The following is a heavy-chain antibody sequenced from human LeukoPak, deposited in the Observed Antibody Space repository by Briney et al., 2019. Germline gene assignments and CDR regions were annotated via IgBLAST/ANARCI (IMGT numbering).Heavy chain of an antibody. V-gene: IGHV3-9*01. CDR1: GFTFDEYA. D-gene: IGHD3-10*01. J-gene: IGHJ6*04. Sequence: GGSLRLSCAASGFTFDEYAMHWVRQAPGKGLEWVSGISWNSGRIDYADSVKGRFTISRDNAKNSLYLQMNSLRAEDTALYYCAKDIRAHYGSGTYKDVWGKGTTVTISS. CDR3: AKDIRAHYGSGTYKDV. CDR2: ISWNSGRI.